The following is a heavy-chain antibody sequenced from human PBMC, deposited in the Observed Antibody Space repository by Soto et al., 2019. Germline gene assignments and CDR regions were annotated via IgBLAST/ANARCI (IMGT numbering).Heavy chain of an antibody. D-gene: IGHD3-16*01. CDR3: ARGMLRSGNYFDY. CDR1: GFTFSCYS. V-gene: IGHV3-21*01. J-gene: IGHJ4*02. CDR2: ISSSSSYI. Sequence: EVQLVESGGGLVKPGGSLRLSCAASGFTFSCYSMNWVRQAPGKGLEWVSSISSSSSYIYYADSVKGRFTISRDNAKNSLYLQMNSLRAEDTAVYYCARGMLRSGNYFDYWGQGTLVTVSS.